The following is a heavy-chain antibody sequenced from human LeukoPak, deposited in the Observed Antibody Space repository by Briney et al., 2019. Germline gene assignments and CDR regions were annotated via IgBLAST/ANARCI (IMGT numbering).Heavy chain of an antibody. J-gene: IGHJ4*02. CDR1: GGSISSSNW. CDR3: ASAHYYDSSGYHSRGDY. CDR2: IYHSGST. D-gene: IGHD3-22*01. V-gene: IGHV4-4*02. Sequence: NPSGTLSLTCAVSGGSISSSNWWSWVRQPPGKGLAWIGEIYHSGSTNYNPSLKSRVTISVDKSKNQFSLKLSSVTAADTAVYYCASAHYYDSSGYHSRGDYWGQGTLVTVSS.